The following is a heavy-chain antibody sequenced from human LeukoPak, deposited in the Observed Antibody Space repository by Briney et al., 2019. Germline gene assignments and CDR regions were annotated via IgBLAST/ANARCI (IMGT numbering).Heavy chain of an antibody. V-gene: IGHV3-66*02. CDR2: IYAGGDI. Sequence: GGSLRLSCAASGFTVSRKYMSWVRQAPGKGLEWVSIIYAGGDIYKADSVKGRFTISRDNSRNTLYLQINNLGPEDTAVYSCARVVAAGRDWSFDLWGRGTLVTVSS. CDR1: GFTVSRKY. D-gene: IGHD5-12*01. J-gene: IGHJ2*01. CDR3: ARVVAAGRDWSFDL.